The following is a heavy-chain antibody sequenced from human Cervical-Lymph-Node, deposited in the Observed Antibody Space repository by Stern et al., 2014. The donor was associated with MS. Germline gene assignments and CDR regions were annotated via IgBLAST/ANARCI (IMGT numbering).Heavy chain of an antibody. CDR1: GLNVNSHY. Sequence: EVQLVESGGGLVQPGGSLRLSCAASGLNVNSHYMSWVRRAPWKGLEWVSVMNSGGSTYYKDSVEGRFTISRDNSKNTLYLQMDSLRAEDTAVYYCARDRGGSLDYFESWGQGTLVTVSS. CDR2: MNSGGST. J-gene: IGHJ4*02. D-gene: IGHD3-10*01. V-gene: IGHV3-66*02. CDR3: ARDRGGSLDYFES.